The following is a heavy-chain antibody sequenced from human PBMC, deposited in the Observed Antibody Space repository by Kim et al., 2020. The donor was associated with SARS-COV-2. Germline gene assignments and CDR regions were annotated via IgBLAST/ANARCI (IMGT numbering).Heavy chain of an antibody. CDR3: AREGYGGKPPLNWFDP. D-gene: IGHD4-17*01. CDR1: GGSVSSGSYY. J-gene: IGHJ5*02. Sequence: SETLSLTCTVSGGSVSSGSYYWSWIRQPPGKGLEWIGYIYYSGSTNYNPSLKSRVTISVDTSKNQFSLKLSSVTAADTAVYYCAREGYGGKPPLNWFDPWGQGTLVTVSS. V-gene: IGHV4-61*01. CDR2: IYYSGST.